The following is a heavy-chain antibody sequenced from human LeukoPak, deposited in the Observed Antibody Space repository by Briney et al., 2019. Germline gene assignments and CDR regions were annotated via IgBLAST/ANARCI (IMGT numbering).Heavy chain of an antibody. CDR2: ISSSSSYI. D-gene: IGHD3-22*01. CDR3: ARDPREDYYDSSGYYLWYSDY. V-gene: IGHV3-21*01. Sequence: PGGSLRLSCAASGFTFSTYSMNWVRQAPGKGLEWVSSISSSSSYIYYADSVKGRFTISRDNAENSLYLQMNSLRAEDTAVYYCARDPREDYYDSSGYYLWYSDYWGQGTLVTVSS. J-gene: IGHJ4*02. CDR1: GFTFSTYS.